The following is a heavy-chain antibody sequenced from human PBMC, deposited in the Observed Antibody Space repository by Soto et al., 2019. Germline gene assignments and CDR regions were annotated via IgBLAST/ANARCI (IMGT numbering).Heavy chain of an antibody. D-gene: IGHD5-18*01. V-gene: IGHV3-9*01. CDR1: GFTFDDYA. Sequence: EVQLEESGGALVQPGRSLRLSCAASGFTFDDYAMYWVRQVLGKGLEWVSSISWNSGNIGYADSVKGRFTTSRDNAENSIYLQMNSLRPEDTALYYCVRSKGGYSYGPPFDYWGQGTLVTVSS. J-gene: IGHJ4*02. CDR3: VRSKGGYSYGPPFDY. CDR2: ISWNSGNI.